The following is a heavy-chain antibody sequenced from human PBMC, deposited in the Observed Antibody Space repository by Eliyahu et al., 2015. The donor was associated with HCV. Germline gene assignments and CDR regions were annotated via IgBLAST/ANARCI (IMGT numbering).Heavy chain of an antibody. V-gene: IGHV3-48*02. J-gene: IGHJ5*02. CDR1: GFSFSMYS. D-gene: IGHD1-1*01. CDR3: ARAARTGSIYHWFDP. CDR2: TNSGGSTT. Sequence: EVQLVESGGGLVKPGGSRRLSXXGXGFSFSMYSMHWVRQAPGKGLEWIAYTNSGGSTTYYADSVRGRFTLSRDNAKNSLYLQLNTLRDEDTAVYYCARAARTGSIYHWFDPWGQGTLVTVSS.